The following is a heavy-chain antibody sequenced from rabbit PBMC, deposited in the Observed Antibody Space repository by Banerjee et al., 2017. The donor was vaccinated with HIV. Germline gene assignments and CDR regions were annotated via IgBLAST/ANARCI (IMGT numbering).Heavy chain of an antibody. J-gene: IGHJ4*01. CDR2: INTGDGST. V-gene: IGHV1S45*01. Sequence: QEQLEESGGDLVKPEGSLTLTCTASGFSFSNKYVMCWVRQAPGKGLEWIGCINTGDGSTYYASWAKGRFTISKTSTTVTLQMTSLTAADTATYFCARDLAGVIGWNFNLWGQGTLVTVS. CDR3: ARDLAGVIGWNFNL. D-gene: IGHD4-1*01. CDR1: GFSFSNKYV.